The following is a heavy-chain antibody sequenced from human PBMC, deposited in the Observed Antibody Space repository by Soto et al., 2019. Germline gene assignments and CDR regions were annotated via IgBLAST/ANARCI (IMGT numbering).Heavy chain of an antibody. Sequence: QVQLQESGPGRVKPSETLSLTCTVSGGSISSYYWSWIRQPPGKGREWIGYIYYSGRTSYNPSLNSRGSISVDPAQTQLSLKLSAVTAADPAVYYCARHAISYANYYYYALDVWGKGTTVTVSS. V-gene: IGHV4-59*08. J-gene: IGHJ6*04. CDR2: IYYSGRT. CDR1: GGSISSYY. D-gene: IGHD3-16*01. CDR3: ARHAISYANYYYYALDV.